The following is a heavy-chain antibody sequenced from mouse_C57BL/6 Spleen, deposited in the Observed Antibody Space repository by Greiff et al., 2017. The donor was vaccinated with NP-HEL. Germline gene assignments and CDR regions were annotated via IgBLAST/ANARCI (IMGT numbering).Heavy chain of an antibody. V-gene: IGHV1-66*01. CDR3: ARNDYYAMDY. J-gene: IGHJ4*01. Sequence: VKLQESGPELVKPGASVKISCKASGYSFTSYYIHWVKQRPGQGLEWIGWIYPGSGNTKYNEKFKGKSTLTADTSSSTAYMQLGSLTSEDSAVYYCARNDYYAMDYWGQGTSVTVSS. CDR2: IYPGSGNT. CDR1: GYSFTSYY.